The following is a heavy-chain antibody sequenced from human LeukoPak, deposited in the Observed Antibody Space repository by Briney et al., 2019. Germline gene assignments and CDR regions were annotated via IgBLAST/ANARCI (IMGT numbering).Heavy chain of an antibody. Sequence: TGGSLRLSCAASGFTFSSFAMSWVRQAPGKGLEWVSAISDYTYYADSVKGRFTISRDNSKNTLYLQMNSLRAEDTAVYYCALVATKMEYYFDYWGQGTLVTVSS. CDR1: GFTFSSFA. V-gene: IGHV3-23*01. D-gene: IGHD2-2*01. CDR2: ISDYT. J-gene: IGHJ4*02. CDR3: ALVATKMEYYFDY.